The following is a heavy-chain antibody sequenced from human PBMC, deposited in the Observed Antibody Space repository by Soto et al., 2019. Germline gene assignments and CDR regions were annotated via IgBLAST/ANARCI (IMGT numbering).Heavy chain of an antibody. CDR3: AKHEGYCSTTTCSNFDY. CDR2: IYPGDSDS. Sequence: GESLKISCKGSGFTFTSCWIAWVRQMPGKGLEWMGIIYPGDSDSSYSPSFQGQVTISADKSINTAYLHWSSLKASDTAIYYCAKHEGYCSTTTCSNFDYWGQGTLVNVSS. CDR1: GFTFTSCW. D-gene: IGHD2-2*01. J-gene: IGHJ4*02. V-gene: IGHV5-51*01.